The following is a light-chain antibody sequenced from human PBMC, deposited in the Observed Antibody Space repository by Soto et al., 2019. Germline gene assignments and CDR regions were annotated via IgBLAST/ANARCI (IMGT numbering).Light chain of an antibody. CDR3: HQYNNWPRT. CDR2: GAS. Sequence: EIVMTQSPATLSVSPGERATLSCRASQSVSSNLAWYQQKPGQAPRLFIYGASTRATGIPARLSGGGSGKEFTLTISSLQSEDFAVYYCHQYNNWPRTFGQGTKVDI. CDR1: QSVSSN. V-gene: IGKV3D-15*01. J-gene: IGKJ1*01.